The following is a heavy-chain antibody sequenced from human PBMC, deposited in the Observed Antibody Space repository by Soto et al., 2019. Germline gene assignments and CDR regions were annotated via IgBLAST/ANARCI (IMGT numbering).Heavy chain of an antibody. CDR3: AKGVSQYTPLALFDY. CDR1: GFTFSSYA. CDR2: ISSSDGRT. V-gene: IGHV3-23*01. D-gene: IGHD5-18*01. J-gene: IGHJ4*02. Sequence: LRLSCAASGFTFSSYAMSWVRQAPGKGLEWVSTISSSDGRTYSTDSVKGRFTISRDNSRNTAYLQMNSLRVEDTAVYYCAKGVSQYTPLALFDYWGRGTRVTVSS.